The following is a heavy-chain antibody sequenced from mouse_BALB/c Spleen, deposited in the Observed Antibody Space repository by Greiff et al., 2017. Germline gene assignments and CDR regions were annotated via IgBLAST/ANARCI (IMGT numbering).Heavy chain of an antibody. J-gene: IGHJ3*01. CDR2: IDPENGDT. CDR1: GFNIKDYY. CDR3: KADGNYPFAY. V-gene: IGHV14-4*02. D-gene: IGHD2-1*01. Sequence: VQLQQSGAELVRSGASVKLSCTASGFNIKDYYMHWVKQRPEQGLEWIGWIDPENGDTEYAPKFQGKATMTADTSSNTAYLQLSSLTSEDTAVYYCKADGNYPFAYWGQGTLVTVSA.